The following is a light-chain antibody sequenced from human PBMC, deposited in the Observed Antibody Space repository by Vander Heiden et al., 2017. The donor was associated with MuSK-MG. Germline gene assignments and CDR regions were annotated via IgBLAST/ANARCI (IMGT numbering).Light chain of an antibody. J-gene: IGKJ4*01. V-gene: IGKV1-9*01. CDR2: AAS. CDR3: QQLNSYPIT. Sequence: DIQLTQSPSFLSASVGDRVTITCRASQGISSYLAWYQQKPGKAPKLLIHAASTLQSGAPSRFSGSGSGTEFTLTISSLRPEDFATYYCQQLNSYPITFGGGTKVEIK. CDR1: QGISSY.